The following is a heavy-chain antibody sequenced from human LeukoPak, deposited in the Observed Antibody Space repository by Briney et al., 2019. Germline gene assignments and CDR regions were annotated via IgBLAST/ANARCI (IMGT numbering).Heavy chain of an antibody. CDR3: ARQDGFQSYYFDY. D-gene: IGHD5-24*01. CDR1: GYSFTHYW. Sequence: GESLKISCSASGYSFTHYWIGWLRQMPGKGLDWMGIIYPGDSDTRYSPSFQGQVTISVDKSISTAFLQWSSLKASDTAMYYCARQDGFQSYYFDYWGQGTLVTVSS. J-gene: IGHJ4*02. CDR2: IYPGDSDT. V-gene: IGHV5-51*01.